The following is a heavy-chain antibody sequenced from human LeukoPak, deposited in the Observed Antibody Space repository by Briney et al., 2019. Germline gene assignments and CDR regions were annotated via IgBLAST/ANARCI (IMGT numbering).Heavy chain of an antibody. V-gene: IGHV1-2*02. Sequence: ASVKVSCKASGYVFTTYHIHWVRQAPGQGLELVGWINPNTGGANHVQKFQGRVTMTRDTSIATAYMELGGLRSDDTALYFCATFTGTSAYWGQGTLVTVSS. CDR3: ATFTGTSAY. CDR1: GYVFTTYH. D-gene: IGHD1-7*01. CDR2: INPNTGGA. J-gene: IGHJ4*02.